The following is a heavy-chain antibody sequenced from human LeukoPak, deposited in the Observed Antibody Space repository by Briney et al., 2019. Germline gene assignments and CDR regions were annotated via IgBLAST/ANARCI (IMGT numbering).Heavy chain of an antibody. CDR3: ARESAGWNYVKD. J-gene: IGHJ4*02. V-gene: IGHV3-7*01. D-gene: IGHD1-7*01. CDR1: GFTFSSYS. CDR2: IKQDGSEK. Sequence: PGGSLRLSCAASGFTFSSYSMSWVRQAPGEGLEWVANIKQDGSEKSYADSVKGRFTISRENAKNSLYLQMNSLRAEDTAVYYCARESAGWNYVKDWGQGTLVTVSS.